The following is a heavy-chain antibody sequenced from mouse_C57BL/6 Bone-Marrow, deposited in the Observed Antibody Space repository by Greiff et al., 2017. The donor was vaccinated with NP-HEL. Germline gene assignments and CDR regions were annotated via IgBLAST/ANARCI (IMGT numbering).Heavy chain of an antibody. CDR2: IDPENGDT. CDR3: KTRNYRFAY. D-gene: IGHD1-1*01. V-gene: IGHV14-4*01. Sequence: EVQLQQSGAELVRPGASVKLSCTASGFNIKDDYMHWVKQRPEQGLEWIGWIDPENGDTEYASKFQGKATITADTSSNTAYLQLSSLTSEDSAVYYCKTRNYRFAYWGQGTLVTVSA. J-gene: IGHJ3*01. CDR1: GFNIKDDY.